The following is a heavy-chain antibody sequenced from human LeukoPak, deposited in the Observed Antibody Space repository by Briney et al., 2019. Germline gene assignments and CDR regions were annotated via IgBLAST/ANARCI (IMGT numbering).Heavy chain of an antibody. V-gene: IGHV3-21*01. CDR1: GFIFSHYG. D-gene: IGHD6-19*01. Sequence: GGSLRLSCAASGFIFSHYGMNWVRQAPGKGLEWVSSISSSSSYIYYADSVKGRFTISRDNAKNSLYLQMNSLRAEDTAVYYCARDFGSGWSTVDYWGQGTLVTVSS. J-gene: IGHJ4*02. CDR2: ISSSSSYI. CDR3: ARDFGSGWSTVDY.